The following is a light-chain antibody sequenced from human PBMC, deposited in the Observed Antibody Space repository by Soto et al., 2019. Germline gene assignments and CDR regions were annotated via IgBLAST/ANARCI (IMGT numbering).Light chain of an antibody. CDR2: GGT. J-gene: IGKJ2*01. CDR1: QIVSSGH. Sequence: EVVLTQSPATLSLSPGERATLSCRASQIVSSGHLAWYQQKPGQAPRLLISGGTSRATGIPDRFSGSGSGTDFTLTVSRLEPEDFAVYYCQQYVSSPYTFGQGTKLEIK. CDR3: QQYVSSPYT. V-gene: IGKV3-20*01.